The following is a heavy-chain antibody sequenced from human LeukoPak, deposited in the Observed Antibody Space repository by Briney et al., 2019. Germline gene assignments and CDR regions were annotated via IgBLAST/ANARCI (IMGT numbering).Heavy chain of an antibody. J-gene: IGHJ6*03. Sequence: PGGSLRLSCAASGFTFSSYAMHWVRQAPGKGLEWVAVISYDGSNKYYADSVKGRFTISRDNSKNTLYLQMNSLRAEDTAVYYCARVVEQQLAQTHHYMDVWGKGTTVTVSS. CDR1: GFTFSSYA. CDR2: ISYDGSNK. CDR3: ARVVEQQLAQTHHYMDV. D-gene: IGHD6-13*01. V-gene: IGHV3-30-3*01.